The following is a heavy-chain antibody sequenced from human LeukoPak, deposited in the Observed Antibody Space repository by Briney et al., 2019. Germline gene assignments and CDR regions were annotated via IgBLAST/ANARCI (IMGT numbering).Heavy chain of an antibody. CDR2: ISAYNGNT. CDR3: TREGGTMVRGAYYFDY. V-gene: IGHV1-18*01. J-gene: IGHJ4*02. Sequence: ASVKVSCKASGYTFTSYGISWVRQAPGQGLEWMGWISAYNGNTNYAQKLQGRVTMTTDTSTSTAYMELRSLRSDDTAVYYCTREGGTMVRGAYYFDYWGQGTLVTVSS. D-gene: IGHD3-10*01. CDR1: GYTFTSYG.